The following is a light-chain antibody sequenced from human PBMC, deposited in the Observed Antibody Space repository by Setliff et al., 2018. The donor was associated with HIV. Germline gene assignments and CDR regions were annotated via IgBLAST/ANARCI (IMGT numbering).Light chain of an antibody. CDR3: CSYVGASVYV. CDR2: EVN. V-gene: IGLV2-23*02. Sequence: QSVLTQPASVSGSPGQSITISCTGTSSDVGTYNLVSWYQQHPGKAPKLTIYEVNKRPSEVSNRFSGSKSDNTASLTISGLQAEDEADYYCCSYVGASVYVFGTGTKVTVL. CDR1: SSDVGTYNL. J-gene: IGLJ1*01.